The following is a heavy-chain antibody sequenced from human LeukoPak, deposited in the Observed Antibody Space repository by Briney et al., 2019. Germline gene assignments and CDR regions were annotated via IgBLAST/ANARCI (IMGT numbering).Heavy chain of an antibody. CDR1: GFTFDDYA. V-gene: IGHV3-43D*03. Sequence: GGSLRLSCAASGFTFDDYAMHWVRQAPGKGLEWVSLISWDGGSSYYADSVKGRFTISRDNAKNSLYLQMNSLRAEDTALYYCAKEMATIVDAFDIWGQGTMVTVSS. J-gene: IGHJ3*02. CDR2: ISWDGGSS. D-gene: IGHD5-24*01. CDR3: AKEMATIVDAFDI.